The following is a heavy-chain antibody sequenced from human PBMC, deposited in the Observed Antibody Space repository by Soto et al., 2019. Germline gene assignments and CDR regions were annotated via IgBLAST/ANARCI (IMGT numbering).Heavy chain of an antibody. CDR2: IIPIFGTA. D-gene: IGHD6-19*01. V-gene: IGHV1-69*06. J-gene: IGHJ5*02. CDR3: ARDPYSSGRQIDNWFDP. Sequence: QVQLVQSGAEVKKPGSSVKVSCKASGGTFSSYAISWVRQAPGQGLEWMGGIIPIFGTANYAQKFQGRVTINADRSTRTAYMELSSLRSEDMAVYYCARDPYSSGRQIDNWFDPWGQGTLVTVSS. CDR1: GGTFSSYA.